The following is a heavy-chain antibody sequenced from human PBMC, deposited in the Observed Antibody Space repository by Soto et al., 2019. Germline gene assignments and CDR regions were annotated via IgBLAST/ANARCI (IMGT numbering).Heavy chain of an antibody. CDR2: INPSGGRT. CDR3: AREWTGTTRGYYYYGMDV. V-gene: IGHV1-46*01. Sequence: QVQLVQSGAEVKKPGASVKVSCKASGYTFTSYYMHWVRQAPVHGLEWLGIINPSGGRTSYAQKFQGEVTMTRDTSTSTVYMELSSLRSEDTAVYYCAREWTGTTRGYYYYGMDVWGQGTTVTVSS. J-gene: IGHJ6*02. CDR1: GYTFTSYY. D-gene: IGHD1-1*01.